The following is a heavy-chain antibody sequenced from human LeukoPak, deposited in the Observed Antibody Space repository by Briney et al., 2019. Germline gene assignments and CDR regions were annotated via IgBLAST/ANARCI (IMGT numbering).Heavy chain of an antibody. Sequence: GGSLRLSCAASGFTFNIHGMNWVRQAPGKGPEWVSGIGPSGDKTYYADSVKGRFTISRDNSKNTLYLQMNNLRAEDTALYYCAKISGYYPFEYWGQGTLVTVSS. J-gene: IGHJ4*02. D-gene: IGHD3-22*01. CDR2: IGPSGDKT. CDR3: AKISGYYPFEY. V-gene: IGHV3-23*01. CDR1: GFTFNIHG.